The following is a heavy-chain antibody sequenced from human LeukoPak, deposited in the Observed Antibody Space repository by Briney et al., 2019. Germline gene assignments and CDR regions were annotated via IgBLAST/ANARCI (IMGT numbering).Heavy chain of an antibody. CDR3: ARGDGYIRY. Sequence: SGTLSLTCTVSGGSISSYYWSWSRQRPGKGLECIAYICCSGSTYYNPSLKSRVTISVDTSKTQFSLKLSSVTAADTAFYYCARGDGYIRYWGQGTLVTVSS. CDR1: GGSISSYY. J-gene: IGHJ4*02. D-gene: IGHD5-24*01. CDR2: ICCSGST. V-gene: IGHV4-59*01.